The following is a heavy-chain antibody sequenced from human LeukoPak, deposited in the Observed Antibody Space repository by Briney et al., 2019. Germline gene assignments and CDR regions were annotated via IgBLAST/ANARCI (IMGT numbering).Heavy chain of an antibody. J-gene: IGHJ4*02. V-gene: IGHV3-20*04. D-gene: IGHD4-17*01. Sequence: GGSLRLPCAASGFTFDDYGMSWVRQAPGKGLERVSGINWNGGSTGYADSVKGRFTISRDNAKNSLYLQMNSLRAEDTALYYCARGDYGDYVYYFDYWGQGTLVTVSS. CDR2: INWNGGST. CDR3: ARGDYGDYVYYFDY. CDR1: GFTFDDYG.